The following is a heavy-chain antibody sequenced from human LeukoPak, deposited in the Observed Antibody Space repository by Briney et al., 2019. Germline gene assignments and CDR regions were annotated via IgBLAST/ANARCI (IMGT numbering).Heavy chain of an antibody. D-gene: IGHD3-22*01. CDR1: GYTFTGYY. V-gene: IGHV1-2*06. CDR2: INPNSGGT. CDR3: AKVLDSSGYYSHY. Sequence: ASVKVSCKASGYTFTGYYMHWVRRAPGQGLEWMGRINPNSGGTNYAQKFQCRVTMTRDTSISTAYMELSRLRSDDTAVYYCAKVLDSSGYYSHYWGQGTLVTVSS. J-gene: IGHJ4*02.